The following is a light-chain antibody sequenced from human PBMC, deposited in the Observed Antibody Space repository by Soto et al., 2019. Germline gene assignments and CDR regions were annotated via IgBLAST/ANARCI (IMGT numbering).Light chain of an antibody. Sequence: DIQMTQSPATLSASVGDRVTITCRASQSVRSWLAWYQQKPGTAPKLLIFDASRLESGVPSRFSGSASGTEFTLTISSLQPDDFATYYCQQYDNYPLTFGPGTKVDIK. CDR2: DAS. J-gene: IGKJ3*01. CDR1: QSVRSW. V-gene: IGKV1-5*01. CDR3: QQYDNYPLT.